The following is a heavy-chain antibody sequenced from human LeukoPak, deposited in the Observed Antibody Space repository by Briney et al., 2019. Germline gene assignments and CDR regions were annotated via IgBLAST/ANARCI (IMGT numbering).Heavy chain of an antibody. CDR2: IYYSGST. Sequence: SETLSLTCTVSGGSISSYYWSWIRQPPGKGLEWIGYIYYSGSTNYNPSLKSRVTISVDTSKNQFSLKLSSVTAADTAVYYCARDRLIMGYCSSTSCSVSYFDYWGQGTLVTVSS. J-gene: IGHJ4*02. D-gene: IGHD2-2*01. CDR1: GGSISSYY. CDR3: ARDRLIMGYCSSTSCSVSYFDY. V-gene: IGHV4-59*01.